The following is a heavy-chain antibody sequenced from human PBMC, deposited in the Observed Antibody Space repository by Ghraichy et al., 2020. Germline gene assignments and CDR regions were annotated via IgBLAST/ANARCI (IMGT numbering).Heavy chain of an antibody. V-gene: IGHV1-18*01. D-gene: IGHD2/OR15-2a*01. J-gene: IGHJ4*02. CDR2: ISAYNGNT. CDR3: ARLTRQMNKYYFDY. CDR1: GYTFTSYG. Sequence: ASVKVSCKASGYTFTSYGISWVRQAPGQWLEWMGWISAYNGNTNYAQKLQGRVTMTTDTSTSTAYMELRSLRSDDTAVYYCARLTRQMNKYYFDYWGQGTLDTVSS.